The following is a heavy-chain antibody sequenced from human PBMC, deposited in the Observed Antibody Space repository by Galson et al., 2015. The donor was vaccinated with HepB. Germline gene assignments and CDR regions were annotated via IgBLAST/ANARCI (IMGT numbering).Heavy chain of an antibody. V-gene: IGHV3-30*18. CDR2: ISYDGNTK. CDR1: GYIFSDFG. Sequence: SLRLSCAASGYIFSDFGMHWVRQAPGKGLEWEAVISYDGNTKHYADSLKGRFTVSRDNSKNMLFLDMSSLGAEDTALYYCSKDRALTGSYFFHYGMDVWGQGTTVAVSS. CDR3: SKDRALTGSYFFHYGMDV. J-gene: IGHJ6*02. D-gene: IGHD7-27*01.